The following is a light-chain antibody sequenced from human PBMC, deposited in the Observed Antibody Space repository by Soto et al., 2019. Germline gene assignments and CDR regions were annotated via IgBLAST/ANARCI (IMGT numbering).Light chain of an antibody. CDR1: QSISSW. CDR3: QHYNTYSYT. V-gene: IGKV1-5*01. J-gene: IGKJ2*01. CDR2: DAS. Sequence: DIQMTQSPSTLSASVGDRVTITCRASQSISSWLAWYQQKPGKAPKLLIYDASSLESSVPSRFSGSGSGTEFTPTISGLRPDDFATYYCQHYNTYSYTFGQGTKLEIK.